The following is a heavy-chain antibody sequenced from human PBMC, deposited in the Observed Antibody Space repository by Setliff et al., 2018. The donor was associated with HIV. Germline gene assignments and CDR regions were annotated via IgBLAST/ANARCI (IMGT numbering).Heavy chain of an antibody. V-gene: IGHV4-31*03. CDR3: VRERRRSPLSYGLDV. CDR2: IYYNGRT. CDR1: GGSISSGGYY. Sequence: NPSETLSLTCTVSGGSISSGGYYWNWIRQYPVKGLEWIGHIYYNGRTLFNPALGTRLNMSVDTSENQFPLHLNSVTAADTAVYYCVRERRRSPLSYGLDVWGQGTTVTVSS. J-gene: IGHJ6*02.